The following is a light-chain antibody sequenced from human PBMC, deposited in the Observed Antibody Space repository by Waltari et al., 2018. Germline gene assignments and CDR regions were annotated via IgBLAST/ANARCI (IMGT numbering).Light chain of an antibody. Sequence: EIVLTQSPGTLSLSPGERATLSCRASQSVGRNYLAWYQQKPGQAPRLLIYIASSRASGTPYRFSGSGSGTDVTLTISRLEPEDFAVYYCHQHAYAPLTFGGGTRVEI. CDR1: QSVGRNY. CDR3: HQHAYAPLT. V-gene: IGKV3-20*01. J-gene: IGKJ4*01. CDR2: IAS.